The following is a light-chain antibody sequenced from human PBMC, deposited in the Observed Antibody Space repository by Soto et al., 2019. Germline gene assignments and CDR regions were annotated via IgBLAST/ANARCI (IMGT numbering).Light chain of an antibody. V-gene: IGLV2-14*01. J-gene: IGLJ3*02. CDR3: CSYTSSTFWV. CDR1: SSDVGRYNY. CDR2: DVS. Sequence: QSALTQPASVSGSPGQSITISCTGTSSDVGRYNYVSWYQQHPGKAPKLMIYDVSNRPSGVSNRFSGSKSGTTASLTISGLQAEDEADYYCCSYTSSTFWVFGGGTKLTVL.